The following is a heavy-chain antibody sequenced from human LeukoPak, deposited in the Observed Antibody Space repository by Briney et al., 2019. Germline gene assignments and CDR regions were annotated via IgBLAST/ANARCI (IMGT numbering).Heavy chain of an antibody. J-gene: IGHJ3*02. V-gene: IGHV3-21*01. CDR3: ATRGAHCGGDCWDAFDI. Sequence: TGGSLRLSCAASGFTFSSYSMNWVRQAPGKGLEWVSSISSSSSYIYYADSVKGRFTISRDNAKNSLYLQMNSLRAEDTAVYYCATRGAHCGGDCWDAFDIWGQGTMVTVSS. CDR2: ISSSSSYI. D-gene: IGHD2-21*02. CDR1: GFTFSSYS.